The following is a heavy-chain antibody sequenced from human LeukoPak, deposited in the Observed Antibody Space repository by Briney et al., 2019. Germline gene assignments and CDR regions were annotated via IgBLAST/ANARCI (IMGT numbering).Heavy chain of an antibody. J-gene: IGHJ6*03. D-gene: IGHD6-13*01. Sequence: SETLSLTCAVYGGSFSGYYWSWIRQPPGKGLEWIGEINHSGSTNYNPSLKSRVTISVDTSKNQFPLKLSSVTAADTAVYYCASLGLEYSSSWYHYYYYMDVWGKGTTVTVSS. CDR1: GGSFSGYY. CDR3: ASLGLEYSSSWYHYYYYMDV. V-gene: IGHV4-34*01. CDR2: INHSGST.